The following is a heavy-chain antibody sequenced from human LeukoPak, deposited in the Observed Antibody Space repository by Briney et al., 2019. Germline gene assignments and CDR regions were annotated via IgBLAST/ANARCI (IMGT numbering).Heavy chain of an antibody. CDR1: GYTFTGYY. CDR2: ISGDYGNT. Sequence: ASVKVSCKASGYTFTGYYMHWVRQAPGQGLEWMGWISGDYGNTNYAQKFQGRVTMTTDTSTSTAYMDLRSLRSDDTAVYYCARAIRDYYYYYYMDVWGKGTTVTVSS. V-gene: IGHV1-18*04. J-gene: IGHJ6*03. CDR3: ARAIRDYYYYYYMDV. D-gene: IGHD5-12*01.